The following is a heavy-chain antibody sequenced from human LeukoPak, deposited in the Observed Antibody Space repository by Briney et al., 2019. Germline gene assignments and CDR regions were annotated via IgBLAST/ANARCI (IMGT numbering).Heavy chain of an antibody. CDR3: AREGVQLERQDAFDI. CDR2: MNPNSGGT. V-gene: IGHV1-2*02. CDR1: GYTFTGYD. J-gene: IGHJ3*02. Sequence: ASGKVSGKASGYTFTGYDMHWGRQAPGQGLGWMGWMNPNSGGTNYAQKFQGRVTMTRDTSISTAYMELSRLRSDDTAVYYCAREGVQLERQDAFDIWGQGTMVTVSS. D-gene: IGHD1-1*01.